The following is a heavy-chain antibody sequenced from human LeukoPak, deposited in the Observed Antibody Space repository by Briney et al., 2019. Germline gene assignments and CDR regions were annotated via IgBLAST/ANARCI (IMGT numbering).Heavy chain of an antibody. CDR2: VYTTGST. D-gene: IGHD6-13*01. J-gene: IGHJ4*02. CDR1: GGSISSGAYY. V-gene: IGHV4-61*02. Sequence: PSETLSLTCSVSGGSISSGAYYWAWIRQPAGKGLEWIGRVYTTGSTNYNPSLKSRVTISVDTSKNQFSLKLSSVTAADTAVYYCAREGYSSSGVFDYWGQGTLVTVSS. CDR3: AREGYSSSGVFDY.